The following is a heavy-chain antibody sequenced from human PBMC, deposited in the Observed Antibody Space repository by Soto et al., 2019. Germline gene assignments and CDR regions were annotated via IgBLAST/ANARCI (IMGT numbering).Heavy chain of an antibody. J-gene: IGHJ6*02. CDR2: ISGSSNTI. D-gene: IGHD3-10*01. CDR1: GFTLSIYS. V-gene: IGHV3-48*02. CDR3: ARGFDLQYGMDV. Sequence: VQLVESGGGLIQRGGSLRLSCAASGFTLSIYSLNWVRQAPRKGLEWLSYISGSSNTIYYADSVKGRFTISRDNAKNSLYLQMNSLRDEDTAVYFCARGFDLQYGMDVWGQGTTVIVSS.